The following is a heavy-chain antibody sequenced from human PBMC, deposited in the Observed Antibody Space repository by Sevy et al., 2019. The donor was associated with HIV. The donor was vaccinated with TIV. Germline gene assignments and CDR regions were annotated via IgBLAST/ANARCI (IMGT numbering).Heavy chain of an antibody. D-gene: IGHD2-2*02. CDR1: GFTFSSYA. Sequence: GGSLRLSCAASGFTFSSYAMHWVRQAPGKGLEWVAVISYDGSNKYDADSVKGRFTISRDNSKNTLYLQMNSLRAEDTAVYYCARDLIGYCSSTSCYIPNQTYYYYGMDVWGQGTAVTVSS. V-gene: IGHV3-30*04. CDR2: ISYDGSNK. CDR3: ARDLIGYCSSTSCYIPNQTYYYYGMDV. J-gene: IGHJ6*02.